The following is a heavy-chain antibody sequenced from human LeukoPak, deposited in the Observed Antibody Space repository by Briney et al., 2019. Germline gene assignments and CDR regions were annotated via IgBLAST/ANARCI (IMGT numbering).Heavy chain of an antibody. V-gene: IGHV3-53*01. CDR3: ARVSGGYNID. J-gene: IGHJ4*02. CDR2: IYSGDTT. CDR1: GFTVSNNY. Sequence: PGGSLRLSCAASGFTVSNNYMSWVRQAPGKGLEWVSIIYSGDTTYYADSVKGRFTISRDNSKNTLYLQMNSLRAEDTAVYYCARVSGGYNIDWGQGTLVTVSS. D-gene: IGHD5-24*01.